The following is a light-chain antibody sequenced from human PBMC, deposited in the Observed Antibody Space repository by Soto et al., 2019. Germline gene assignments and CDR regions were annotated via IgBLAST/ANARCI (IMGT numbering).Light chain of an antibody. CDR3: QQRSNWPIT. J-gene: IGKJ5*01. V-gene: IGKV3D-20*02. Sequence: EIVLTQSPGTLSLSPGERATLSCRASQSVSSSYLAWYQQKPGQAPRLLIYGASSRATGIPDRFSGSGSGTDFTLTISSLEPEDFAVYYCQQRSNWPITFGQGTRRAIK. CDR1: QSVSSSY. CDR2: GAS.